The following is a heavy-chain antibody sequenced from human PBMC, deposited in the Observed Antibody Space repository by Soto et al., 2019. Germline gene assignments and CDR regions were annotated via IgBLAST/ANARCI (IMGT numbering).Heavy chain of an antibody. CDR3: AKNPGYYYDSTGYHFDY. Sequence: HPGGSLRLSCAASGFTFSSYGMHWVRQAPGKGLEWVAVIWYDGSNKYYADSVKGRFTISRDNSKNTLYLQMNSLRAEDTAVYYCAKNPGYYYDSTGYHFDYWGQGTLVTVSS. D-gene: IGHD3-22*01. CDR1: GFTFSSYG. V-gene: IGHV3-33*06. J-gene: IGHJ4*02. CDR2: IWYDGSNK.